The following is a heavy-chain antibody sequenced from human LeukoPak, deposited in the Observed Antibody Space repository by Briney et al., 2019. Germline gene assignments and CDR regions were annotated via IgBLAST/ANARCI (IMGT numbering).Heavy chain of an antibody. Sequence: QPGASLRLSCAASGFTFSNYAMSWVRQAPGKGLEWVSAITGSGGTTWYADSVKGHFTISRDNSKNTLYLQMNSLRAEDTAVYYCARDGSTSFDYWGQGTLVTVSS. D-gene: IGHD2-2*01. J-gene: IGHJ4*02. CDR3: ARDGSTSFDY. CDR2: ITGSGGTT. CDR1: GFTFSNYA. V-gene: IGHV3-23*01.